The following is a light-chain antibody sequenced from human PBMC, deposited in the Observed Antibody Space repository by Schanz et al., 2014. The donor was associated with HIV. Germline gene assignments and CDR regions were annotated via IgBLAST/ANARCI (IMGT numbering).Light chain of an antibody. CDR1: QSVTNTY. CDR3: QQYNSWPRT. CDR2: GAS. V-gene: IGKV3-20*01. Sequence: EIVLTQSPGTLSLSPGERATLSCRASQSVTNTYLAWYLQRPGQAPRLLIYGASSRAAGIPDRFSGSGSGTDFTLTVSRLEPEDFAVYSCQQYNSWPRTFGQGTKVEIK. J-gene: IGKJ1*01.